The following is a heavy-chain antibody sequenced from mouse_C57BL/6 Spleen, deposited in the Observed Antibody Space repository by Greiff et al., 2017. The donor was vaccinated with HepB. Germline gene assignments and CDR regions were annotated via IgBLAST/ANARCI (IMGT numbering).Heavy chain of an antibody. CDR2: ISSGSSTI. CDR3: ATTVVLGDAMDY. Sequence: EVQVVESGGGLVKPGGSLKLSCAASGFTFSDYGMHWVRQAPEKGLEWVAYISSGSSTIYYADTVKGRFTISRDNAKNTLFLQMTSLRSEDTAMYYCATTVVLGDAMDYWGQGTSVTVSS. CDR1: GFTFSDYG. D-gene: IGHD1-1*01. J-gene: IGHJ4*01. V-gene: IGHV5-17*01.